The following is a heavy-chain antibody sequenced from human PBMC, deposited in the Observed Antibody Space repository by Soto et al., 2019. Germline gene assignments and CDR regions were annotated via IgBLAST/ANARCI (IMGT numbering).Heavy chain of an antibody. D-gene: IGHD3-10*01. Sequence: SETLSLTCTVSADSINSRTYYWGWIRQPPGKGLEWIGTIDYSGNTFYNPSLKSRVTISVDTSKNQFSLKLSSVTAADTAVYYCARRTAMVRGVQGYYYGMDVWGQGTTVTVSS. J-gene: IGHJ6*02. CDR1: ADSINSRTYY. V-gene: IGHV4-39*01. CDR2: IDYSGNT. CDR3: ARRTAMVRGVQGYYYGMDV.